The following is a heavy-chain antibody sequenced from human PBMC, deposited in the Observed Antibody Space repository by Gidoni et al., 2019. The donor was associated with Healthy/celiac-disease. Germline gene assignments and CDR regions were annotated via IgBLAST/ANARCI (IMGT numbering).Heavy chain of an antibody. CDR3: AKGRVVATKRGLPLFDY. D-gene: IGHD5-12*01. CDR2: ISGSGGST. Sequence: EVQLVESGGGLVQPGGSLRRACAASGFPFSRDAMSWVRQAPGKGLEWVSAISGSGGSTYYADSVKGRFTISRDNSKNTLYLQMNSLRAEDTAVYYCAKGRVVATKRGLPLFDYWGQGTLVTVSS. V-gene: IGHV3-23*04. J-gene: IGHJ4*02. CDR1: GFPFSRDA.